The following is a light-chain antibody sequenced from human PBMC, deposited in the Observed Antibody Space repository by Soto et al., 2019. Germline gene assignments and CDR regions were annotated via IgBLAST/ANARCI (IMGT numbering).Light chain of an antibody. Sequence: QSALTQPPSASGSPGQSVAISCTGTSSDVGAYNYVSWYQQHPGKAPKLMIYEVAKRPSGVPDRFSGSKSGNTASLTVSGLQAEDEADYYCSSYAGSNFWVFGGGTQLTVL. J-gene: IGLJ3*02. CDR2: EVA. V-gene: IGLV2-8*01. CDR3: SSYAGSNFWV. CDR1: SSDVGAYNY.